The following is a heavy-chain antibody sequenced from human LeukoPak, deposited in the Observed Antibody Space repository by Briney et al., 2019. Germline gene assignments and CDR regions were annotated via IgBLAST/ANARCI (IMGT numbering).Heavy chain of an antibody. J-gene: IGHJ4*02. CDR1: GFTVSSNY. D-gene: IGHD5-24*01. V-gene: IGHV3-53*01. CDR2: LYSGGST. Sequence: GGSLRLSYAASGFTVSSNYMSWVRQAPGKGLEWGSVLYSGGSTYYADTVKGRFTSPRDNSKNTLYLQMNSLRAEDTAVYYCARMIGDGYNQDGDYWGQGTLVTVSS. CDR3: ARMIGDGYNQDGDY.